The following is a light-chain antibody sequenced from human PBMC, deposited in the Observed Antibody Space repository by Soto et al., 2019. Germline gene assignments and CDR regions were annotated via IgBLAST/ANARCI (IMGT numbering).Light chain of an antibody. CDR2: EAS. CDR3: QQRSNWPS. J-gene: IGKJ4*01. V-gene: IGKV3-11*01. CDR1: QSVSSY. Sequence: EIVLTQSPATLSLSPGERATLSCRASQSVSSYLAWYQQKPGQAPRLIIYEASNRATGIPARFSGSGSGTDFTLTISSLEPEDFAVYYCQQRSNWPSFGGGTKVEIK.